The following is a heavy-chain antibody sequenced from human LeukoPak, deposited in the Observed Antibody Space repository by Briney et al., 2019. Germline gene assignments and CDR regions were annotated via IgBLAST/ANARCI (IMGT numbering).Heavy chain of an antibody. CDR1: GFTFSSYA. J-gene: IGHJ4*02. Sequence: GGSLRLSCAASGFTFSSYAMHWVRQAPGKGLEWVAVISYGGSNKYYADSVKGRFTISRDNSKNTLYLQMNSLRAEDTAVYYCARDLKLRYYYDSSGPGYWGQGTLVTVSS. CDR2: ISYGGSNK. CDR3: ARDLKLRYYYDSSGPGY. D-gene: IGHD3-22*01. V-gene: IGHV3-30-3*01.